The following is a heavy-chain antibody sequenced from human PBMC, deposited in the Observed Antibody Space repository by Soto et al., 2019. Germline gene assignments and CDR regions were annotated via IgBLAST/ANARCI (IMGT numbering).Heavy chain of an antibody. V-gene: IGHV1-69*10. CDR1: GGTFSSNA. CDR3: ARDSGYSGNQYDY. CDR2: IIPILDTA. D-gene: IGHD1-26*01. Sequence: RASVKVSCKASGGTFSSNAISCVRQAAGQGLEWMGGIIPILDTAKYAQKFQGRVTITADKSTSTAYMKVGSLRSEDTAVYYCARDSGYSGNQYDYWGQGTLVTVSS. J-gene: IGHJ4*02.